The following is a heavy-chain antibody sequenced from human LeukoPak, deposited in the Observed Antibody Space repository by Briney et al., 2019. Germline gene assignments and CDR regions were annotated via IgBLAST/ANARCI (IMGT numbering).Heavy chain of an antibody. Sequence: PGGSLRLSCAVSGFTFSSYWMSWVRQAPGKGLEWVANIKQDGSEKYYVDSVKGRFTISRDNAKNSLYLQMNSLRAEDTAVYYCARDTGSGYAYYYYYYMDVWGKGTTVTISS. CDR1: GFTFSSYW. V-gene: IGHV3-7*01. J-gene: IGHJ6*03. D-gene: IGHD3-22*01. CDR2: IKQDGSEK. CDR3: ARDTGSGYAYYYYYYMDV.